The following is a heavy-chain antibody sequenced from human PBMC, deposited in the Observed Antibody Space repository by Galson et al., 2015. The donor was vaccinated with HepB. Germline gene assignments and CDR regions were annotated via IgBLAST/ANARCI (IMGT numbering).Heavy chain of an antibody. CDR1: GFTFSDHY. V-gene: IGHV3-72*01. Sequence: LRLSCAVSGFTFSDHYMDWVRQAPGKGLEWVGRSRNKANSYMTEYAASVKGRFIISRDDSKNSLYLQMNSLKSEDTAVYYCGRAGRDGNNLWDWGQGTLVTVSS. J-gene: IGHJ4*02. D-gene: IGHD5-24*01. CDR2: SRNKANSYMT. CDR3: GRAGRDGNNLWD.